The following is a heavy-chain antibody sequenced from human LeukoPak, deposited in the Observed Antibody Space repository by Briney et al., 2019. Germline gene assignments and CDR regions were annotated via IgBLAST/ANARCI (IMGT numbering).Heavy chain of an antibody. CDR1: GYTFTSYA. J-gene: IGHJ6*03. CDR2: INTNTGNP. V-gene: IGHV7-4-1*02. CDR3: ARSGTRLIAAAPSFHYYYYMDV. Sequence: GASVKVSYKASGYTFTSYAMNWVRQAPGQGLEWMGWINTNTGNPTYAQGFTGRFVFSLDTSVSTAYLQISSLKAEDTAVYYCARSGTRLIAAAPSFHYYYYMDVWGKGTTVTVSS. D-gene: IGHD6-13*01.